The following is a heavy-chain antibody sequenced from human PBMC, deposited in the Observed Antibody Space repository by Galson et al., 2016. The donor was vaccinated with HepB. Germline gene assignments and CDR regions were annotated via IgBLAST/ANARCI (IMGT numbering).Heavy chain of an antibody. CDR3: AREGAEMAVAGTAFDY. CDR2: ISYDGGKK. CDR1: GFIFSSFA. Sequence: SLRLSCAASGFIFSSFAMHWVRQAPGKGLEWVAVISYDGGKKYYAESVKGRVTISRDNSKNTLYLQMHSLRAEDTAVYFCAREGAEMAVAGTAFDYWGQGTLVTVSS. J-gene: IGHJ4*02. V-gene: IGHV3-30*03. D-gene: IGHD6-19*01.